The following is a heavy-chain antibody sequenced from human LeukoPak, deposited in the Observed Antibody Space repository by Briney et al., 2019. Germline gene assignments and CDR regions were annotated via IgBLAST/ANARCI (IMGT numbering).Heavy chain of an antibody. CDR3: ARPYGGPTTPTGWFDP. D-gene: IGHD4-23*01. V-gene: IGHV3-30-3*01. CDR1: GFTFSSYA. CDR2: ISYDGSNK. Sequence: GGSLRLSCAASGFTFSSYAMHWVRQAPGKGLEWVAVISYDGSNKYYADSVKGRFTISRDNSKNTLYLQMNSLRAEDTAVYYCARPYGGPTTPTGWFDPWGQGTLVTVSS. J-gene: IGHJ5*02.